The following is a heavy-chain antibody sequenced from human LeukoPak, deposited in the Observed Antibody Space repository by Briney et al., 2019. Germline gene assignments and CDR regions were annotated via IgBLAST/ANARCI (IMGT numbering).Heavy chain of an antibody. CDR1: GFTFSTYG. CDR2: IWYDGNNK. V-gene: IGHV3-30*19. J-gene: IGHJ6*02. D-gene: IGHD2-2*01. Sequence: GRSLRLSCAASGFTFSTYGMHWVRQAPGKGLEWVALIWYDGNNKYYADSVKGRFTISRDNSKNTLYLQMNSLRAEDTAVYYCARGLGYCSSTSCYAPCMDVWGQGTTVTVSS. CDR3: ARGLGYCSSTSCYAPCMDV.